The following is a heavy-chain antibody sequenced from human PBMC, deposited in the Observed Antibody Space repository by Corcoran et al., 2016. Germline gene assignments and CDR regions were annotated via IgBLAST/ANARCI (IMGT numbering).Heavy chain of an antibody. CDR3: ARDYYDSSGYYSGADAFDI. CDR2: IYYSGST. Sequence: QLQLQESGPGLVKPSETLSLTCTVSGGSISSSSYYWGWIRQPPGKGLEWIGSIYYSGSTYYNPSLKSRVTISVDTSKNQFSLQLNSVTPEDTAVYYCARDYYDSSGYYSGADAFDIWGQGTMVTVSS. J-gene: IGHJ3*02. CDR1: GGSISSSSYY. D-gene: IGHD3-22*01. V-gene: IGHV4-39*02.